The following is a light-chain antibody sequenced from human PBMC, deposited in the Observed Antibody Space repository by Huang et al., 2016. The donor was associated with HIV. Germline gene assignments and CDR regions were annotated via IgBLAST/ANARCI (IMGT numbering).Light chain of an antibody. CDR3: QQYDNLPYT. CDR1: QDISNY. V-gene: IGKV1-33*01. J-gene: IGKJ2*01. CDR2: DAS. Sequence: DIQMTQSPSSLSASVGDRVTITGQASQDISNYLNWYQQKQGKAPKLLIYDASNLETGVPSRFSGSGSGTDFTFTISSLQPEDIATYYCQQYDNLPYTFGQGTKLEIK.